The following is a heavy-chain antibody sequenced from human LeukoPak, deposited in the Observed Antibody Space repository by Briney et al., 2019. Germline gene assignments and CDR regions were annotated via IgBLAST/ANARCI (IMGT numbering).Heavy chain of an antibody. D-gene: IGHD6-6*01. Sequence: GGSLRLSCAASGFTVSSNYMSWVRQAPRKGLEWVSVIYSGGSTYYADSVKGRFTISRDNSKNTLYLQMNSLRAEDTAVYYCAREGSSPYFDYWGQGTLVTVSS. CDR2: IYSGGST. CDR1: GFTVSSNY. V-gene: IGHV3-66*01. J-gene: IGHJ4*02. CDR3: AREGSSPYFDY.